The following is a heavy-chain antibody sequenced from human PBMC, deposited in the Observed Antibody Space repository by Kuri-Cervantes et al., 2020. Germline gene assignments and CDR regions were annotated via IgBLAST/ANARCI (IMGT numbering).Heavy chain of an antibody. V-gene: IGHV4-34*01. J-gene: IGHJ4*02. CDR1: GFTFSTYW. D-gene: IGHD2-21*01. CDR3: ARARKSLHTIAWHFDS. Sequence: SQTLSLTCAASGFTFSTYWMSWVRQAPGKGLEWIGEINHSGSTNYNPSLKSRVTISVDKSKNQFSLKLSSVTVADTAVYYCARARKSLHTIAWHFDSWGQGTLVTVSS. CDR2: INHSGST.